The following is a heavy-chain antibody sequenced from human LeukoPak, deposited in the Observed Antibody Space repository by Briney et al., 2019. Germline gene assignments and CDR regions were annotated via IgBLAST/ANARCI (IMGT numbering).Heavy chain of an antibody. V-gene: IGHV4-39*01. CDR1: GGSISSSSYY. CDR2: IYYSGST. D-gene: IGHD2-2*02. J-gene: IGHJ4*02. CDR3: ARQMEETLHRYCSSTSCYKDY. Sequence: SETLSLTCTVSGGSISSSSYYWGWIRQPPGKGLEWIGSIYYSGSTYYNPPLKSRVTISVDTSKNQFSLKLSSVTAADTAVYYCARQMEETLHRYCSSTSCYKDYWGQGTLVTVSS.